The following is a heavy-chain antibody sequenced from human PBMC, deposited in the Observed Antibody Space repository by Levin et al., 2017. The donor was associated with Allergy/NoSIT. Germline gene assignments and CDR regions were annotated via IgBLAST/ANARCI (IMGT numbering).Heavy chain of an antibody. J-gene: IGHJ2*01. D-gene: IGHD2-2*01. V-gene: IGHV3-21*01. CDR3: SRSSVVVSCSIPSCSSFDL. Sequence: GESLKISCASSGFTFSSCGFNWVRQAPGKGLEWVAFISSSSDYIYYADSVKGRFTISRDNAKNSLFLQINSLKAEDSAVYYCSRSSVVVSCSIPSCSSFDLWGRGTLLTVSS. CDR2: ISSSSDYI. CDR1: GFTFSSCG.